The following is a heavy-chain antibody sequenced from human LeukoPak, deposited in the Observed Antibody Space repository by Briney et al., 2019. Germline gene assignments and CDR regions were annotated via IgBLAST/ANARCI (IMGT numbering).Heavy chain of an antibody. CDR1: GFTFSSYW. D-gene: IGHD4-17*01. V-gene: IGHV3-74*01. J-gene: IGHJ6*03. CDR3: AKETMTSYYYYMDV. Sequence: GGSLRLSCAASGFTFSSYWMHWVRQAPGKGLVWVSRINSDGSSTSYADSVKGRFTISRDNAKNTLYLQMNSLRAEDTAVYYCAKETMTSYYYYMDVWGKGTTVTVSS. CDR2: INSDGSST.